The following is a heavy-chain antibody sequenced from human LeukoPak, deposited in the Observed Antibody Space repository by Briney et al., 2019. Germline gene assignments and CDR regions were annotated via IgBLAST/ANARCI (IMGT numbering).Heavy chain of an antibody. CDR3: ARDGHRRYYYESSDYRFDY. Sequence: ASVKVSCKASGYTFTSYGLSWVRQAPGQGLEWMGCISGYNGNANYAQKFQGRVTMTTDTSTSTAYMELRSLRSDDTAVYYCARDGHRRYYYESSDYRFDYWGQGTLVTVSS. J-gene: IGHJ4*02. V-gene: IGHV1-18*01. CDR2: ISGYNGNA. D-gene: IGHD3-22*01. CDR1: GYTFTSYG.